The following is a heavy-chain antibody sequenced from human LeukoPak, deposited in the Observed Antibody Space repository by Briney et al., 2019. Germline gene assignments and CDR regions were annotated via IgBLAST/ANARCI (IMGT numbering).Heavy chain of an antibody. Sequence: GGSLRLSCAASGFTFSSYGMHWVRQAPGKGLEWVAVLSYDGNYKYYADSVKGRFAISRDNSENTQYLQMNSLRAEDTAVYYCARYAEYAVSIPCYWGQGTLVTVSA. J-gene: IGHJ4*02. V-gene: IGHV3-30*03. CDR2: LSYDGNYK. CDR3: ARYAEYAVSIPCY. D-gene: IGHD2-8*01. CDR1: GFTFSSYG.